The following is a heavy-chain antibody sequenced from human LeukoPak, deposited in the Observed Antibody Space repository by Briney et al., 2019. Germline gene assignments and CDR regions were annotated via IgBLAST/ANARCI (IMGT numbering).Heavy chain of an antibody. D-gene: IGHD3-22*01. V-gene: IGHV3-23*01. Sequence: GGSLRLSCAASGFTFSSYAMSWVRQAPGKGLEWVSAISGRGGSTYYADSVKGRFTISRDNSKNTLYLQMNSLRAEDTAVYYCAKDHMIVVVLGAFDIWGQGTMVTVSS. CDR3: AKDHMIVVVLGAFDI. J-gene: IGHJ3*02. CDR1: GFTFSSYA. CDR2: ISGRGGST.